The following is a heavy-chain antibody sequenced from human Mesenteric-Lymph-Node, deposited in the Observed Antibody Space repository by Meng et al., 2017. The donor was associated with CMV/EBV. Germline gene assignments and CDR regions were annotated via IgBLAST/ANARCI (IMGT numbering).Heavy chain of an antibody. CDR1: GGSISSHH. V-gene: IGHV4-59*11. D-gene: IGHD6-13*01. Sequence: SETLSLTCTVSGGSISSHHWSWIRQPPGKGLEWIGYIYYSGRTNYNPSLKSRVTMLVDTSRDQFSLKLSSVTAADTAVYYCARDRSSTLSNWFDPWGQGTLVTVSS. CDR3: ARDRSSTLSNWFDP. CDR2: IYYSGRT. J-gene: IGHJ5*02.